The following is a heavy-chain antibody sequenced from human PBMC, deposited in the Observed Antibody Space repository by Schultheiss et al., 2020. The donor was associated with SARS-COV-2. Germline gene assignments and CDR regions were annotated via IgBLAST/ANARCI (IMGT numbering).Heavy chain of an antibody. CDR3: AREQRYSSSWHDAFDI. Sequence: GGSLRLSCAASGFTFSSYAMHWVRQAPGKGLEWVAVISYDGSNKYYADSVKGRFTISRDNAKNSLYLQMNSLRAEDTAVYYCAREQRYSSSWHDAFDIWGQGTMVTVSS. V-gene: IGHV3-30-3*01. CDR2: ISYDGSNK. D-gene: IGHD6-13*01. J-gene: IGHJ3*02. CDR1: GFTFSSYA.